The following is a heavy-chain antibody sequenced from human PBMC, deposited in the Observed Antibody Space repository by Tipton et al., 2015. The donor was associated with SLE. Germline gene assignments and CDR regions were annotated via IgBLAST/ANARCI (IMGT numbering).Heavy chain of an antibody. CDR1: GFSFSSHS. J-gene: IGHJ3*02. V-gene: IGHV3-21*01. Sequence: GSLRLSCLASGFSFSSHSMNWVRQAPGKGLEWISSTISGSSAIHYADSVKGRFTISRDNAKNSLFLRMDGLRAEDTAVYYCARSQFGYSTSRYSFDMWGPGTMVTVSS. D-gene: IGHD2-2*01. CDR2: TISGSSAI. CDR3: ARSQFGYSTSRYSFDM.